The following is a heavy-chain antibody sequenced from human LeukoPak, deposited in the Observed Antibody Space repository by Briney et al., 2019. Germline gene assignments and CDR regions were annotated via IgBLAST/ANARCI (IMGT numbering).Heavy chain of an antibody. V-gene: IGHV3-15*01. CDR2: IKSKTDGGTT. J-gene: IGHJ4*02. CDR1: GFTFSNAW. CDR3: TTTVGATPGLYYFDY. D-gene: IGHD1-26*01. Sequence: PGGSLRLSCAASGFTFSNAWMSWVRQAPGKGLEWVGRIKSKTDGGTTDYAAPVKGRFTISRDDSKNTLYLQMNSLKTEDTAVYYCTTTVGATPGLYYFDYWGQGTLVTVSS.